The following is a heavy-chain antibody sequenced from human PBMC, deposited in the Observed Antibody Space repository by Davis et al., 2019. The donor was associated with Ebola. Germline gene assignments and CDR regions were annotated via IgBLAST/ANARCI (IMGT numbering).Heavy chain of an antibody. CDR3: ARDLEVTTMIVVVPYNWFDP. V-gene: IGHV3-30-3*01. CDR1: GFTFSSYA. Sequence: GESLKISCAASGFTFSSYAMHWVRQAPGKGLEWVAVISYDGSNKYYADSVKGRFTISRDNSKNTLYLQMNSLRAEDTAVYCCARDLEVTTMIVVVPYNWFDPWGQGTLVTVSS. J-gene: IGHJ5*02. CDR2: ISYDGSNK. D-gene: IGHD3-22*01.